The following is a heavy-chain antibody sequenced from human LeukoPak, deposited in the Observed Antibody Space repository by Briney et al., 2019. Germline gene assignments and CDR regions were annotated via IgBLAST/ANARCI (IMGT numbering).Heavy chain of an antibody. D-gene: IGHD2-15*01. V-gene: IGHV3-74*01. Sequence: GGSLRLSCAASGFTFSSYWMHWVRQAPGKGLVWVSRINSDGSSTSYADSEKGRFTISRDNAKNSLYLQMNSLRAEDTAVYYCAKDQVYCSGGSCFPYFDYWGQGTLGTVSS. CDR3: AKDQVYCSGGSCFPYFDY. CDR2: INSDGSST. J-gene: IGHJ4*02. CDR1: GFTFSSYW.